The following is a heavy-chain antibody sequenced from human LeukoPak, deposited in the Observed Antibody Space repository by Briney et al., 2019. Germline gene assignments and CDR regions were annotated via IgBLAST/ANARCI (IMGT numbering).Heavy chain of an antibody. CDR1: GGSISGYY. CDR3: ARTTEGGYSYGYFYYYYMDV. J-gene: IGHJ6*03. D-gene: IGHD5-18*01. V-gene: IGHV4-59*01. CDR2: IYYSGST. Sequence: SETLSLTCTVSGGSISGYYWSWIRQPPGKGLEWIGYIYYSGSTNYKSSLKSRVTISVDTSKNQFSLKLSSVTAADTAVYYCARTTEGGYSYGYFYYYYMDVWGKGTTVTISS.